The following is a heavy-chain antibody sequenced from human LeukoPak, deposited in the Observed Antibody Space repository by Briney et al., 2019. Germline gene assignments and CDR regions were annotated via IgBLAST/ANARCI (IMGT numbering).Heavy chain of an antibody. V-gene: IGHV1-3*04. CDR1: GYTFTSYA. D-gene: IGHD1-26*01. J-gene: IGHJ4*02. CDR2: INTGNGDT. Sequence: ASVKVSCKACGYTFTSYAIHWVRQAAGQRREWLGWINTGNGDTRYSQTFQARVTITSDTSASTAYMALSSLRSEDTAVYYCARDLGSGSLHYWGQGTLVTVSS. CDR3: ARDLGSGSLHY.